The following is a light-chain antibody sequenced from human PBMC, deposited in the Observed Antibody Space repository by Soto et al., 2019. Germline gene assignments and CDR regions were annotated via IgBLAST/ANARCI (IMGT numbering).Light chain of an antibody. Sequence: DIQLTQSPSSLSASIGDRVTITCRASQAVTYYLNWYQQKQGKAPKLLIYAASNLQSGVPSRFSASGSGTDFTLTISSLQPEDFATYYCQQSYSSPRTFGQGTKVDIK. CDR1: QAVTYY. V-gene: IGKV1-39*01. J-gene: IGKJ1*01. CDR3: QQSYSSPRT. CDR2: AAS.